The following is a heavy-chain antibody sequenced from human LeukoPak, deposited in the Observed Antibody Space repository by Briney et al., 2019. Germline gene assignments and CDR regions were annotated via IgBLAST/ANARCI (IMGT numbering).Heavy chain of an antibody. Sequence: SVKVSCKASGGTFSSYAISWVRQAPGQGLEWMGGIIPIFGTANYAQKFQGRVTITADESTSTAYMELGSLRSEDTAVYYCARAGSGYSYGSDYYYYMDVWGKGTTVTISS. D-gene: IGHD5-18*01. V-gene: IGHV1-69*13. CDR2: IIPIFGTA. J-gene: IGHJ6*03. CDR3: ARAGSGYSYGSDYYYYMDV. CDR1: GGTFSSYA.